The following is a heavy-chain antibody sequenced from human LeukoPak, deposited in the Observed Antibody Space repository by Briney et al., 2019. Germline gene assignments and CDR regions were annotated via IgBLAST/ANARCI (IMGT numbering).Heavy chain of an antibody. CDR1: GYTFTGYY. D-gene: IGHD2-2*03. CDR2: INPNSGGT. J-gene: IGHJ6*02. Sequence: ASVKVSCKASGYTFTGYYMHWVRQAPGQGLEWMGWINPNSGGTNYAQKFQGRVTMTRDTSISTAYMELSRLRSDDTAVYYCARDPLGIVVAPAAIDYYYYYGMDVWGQGTTVTVSS. V-gene: IGHV1-2*02. CDR3: ARDPLGIVVAPAAIDYYYYYGMDV.